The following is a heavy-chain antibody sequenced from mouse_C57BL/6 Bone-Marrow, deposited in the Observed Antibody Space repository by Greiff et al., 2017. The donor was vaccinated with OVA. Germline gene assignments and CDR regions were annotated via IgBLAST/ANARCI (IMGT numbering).Heavy chain of an antibody. CDR2: IDSSDSES. CDR1: GYTFTSYW. CDR3: AREWLLRPYAMDY. Sequence: VQPQHPGAELVRPGSSVKLFRKASGYTFTSYWMHWVKQRPIQGLEWIGNIDSSDSESHYNQKFKDKATLTFVKSSSTAYMQLSSLTAEDSAVYYCAREWLLRPYAMDYWGQGTSVAVSS. D-gene: IGHD2-3*01. V-gene: IGHV1-52*01. J-gene: IGHJ4*01.